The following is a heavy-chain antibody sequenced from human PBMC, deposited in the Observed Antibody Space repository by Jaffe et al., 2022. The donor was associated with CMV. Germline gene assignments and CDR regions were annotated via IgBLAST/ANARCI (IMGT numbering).Heavy chain of an antibody. CDR1: GFTFGDYA. Sequence: EVQLVESGGGLVQPGRSLRLSCTASGFTFGDYAMSWVRQAPGKGLEWVGFIRSKAYGGTTEYAASVKGRFTISRDDSKSIAYLQMNSLKTEDTAVYYCTRGEYYYYYYMDVWGKGTTVTVSS. D-gene: IGHD3-16*01. CDR3: TRGEYYYYYYMDV. J-gene: IGHJ6*03. CDR2: IRSKAYGGTT. V-gene: IGHV3-49*04.